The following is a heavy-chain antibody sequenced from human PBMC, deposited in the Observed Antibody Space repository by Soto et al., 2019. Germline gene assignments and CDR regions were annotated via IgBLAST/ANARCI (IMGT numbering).Heavy chain of an antibody. CDR3: TRVEGRQLVQTRY. D-gene: IGHD6-13*01. CDR2: IRSKAYGGTT. V-gene: IGHV3-49*03. J-gene: IGHJ4*02. Sequence: GGSLRLSCTASGFTFGDYAMSWFRQAPGKGLEWVGFIRSKAYGGTTEYAASVKGRFTISRDDSKSIAYLQMNSLKTEDTAVYYCTRVEGRQLVQTRYWGQGTLVTV. CDR1: GFTFGDYA.